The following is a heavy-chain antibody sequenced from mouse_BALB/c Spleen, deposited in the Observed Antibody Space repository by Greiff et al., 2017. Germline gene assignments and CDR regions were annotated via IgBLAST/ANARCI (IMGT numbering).Heavy chain of an antibody. J-gene: IGHJ4*01. D-gene: IGHD2-1*01. CDR1: GFSLTSYG. CDR2: IWAGGST. V-gene: IGHV2-9*02. CDR3: ARGPYGNSYAMDY. Sequence: VKLVESGPGLVAPSQSLSITCTVSGFSLTSYGVHWVRQPPGKGLEWLGVIWAGGSTNYNSALMSRLSISKDNSKSQVFLKMNSLQTDDTAMYYCARGPYGNSYAMDYWGQGTSVTVAS.